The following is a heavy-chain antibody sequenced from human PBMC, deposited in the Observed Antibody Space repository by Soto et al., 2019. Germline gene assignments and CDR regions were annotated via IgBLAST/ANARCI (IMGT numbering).Heavy chain of an antibody. Sequence: QMHLVQSGAEVKRTGSSVKISCKASGYTFTYVYLHWVRQAPGQSLEWMGCITPYNGNTRYAQKFQDRVTITRAGSLTVFLELSSLRSEDPAIYYCARSSYYGSDTYTDYGVVVWGQGTTVTVSS. D-gene: IGHD3-10*01. CDR2: ITPYNGNT. J-gene: IGHJ6*02. CDR1: GYTFTYVY. V-gene: IGHV1-45*02. CDR3: ARSSYYGSDTYTDYGVVV.